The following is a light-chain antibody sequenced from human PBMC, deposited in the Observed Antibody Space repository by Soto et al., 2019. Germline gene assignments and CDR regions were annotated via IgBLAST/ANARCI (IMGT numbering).Light chain of an antibody. Sequence: EIALTQSPGTLSLSPGERATPSCTASQNVNSRYFAWYQHKTGQAPRLLIYGVSSRATGIPDRFSGSGTGTEFTITISRLEPEDFAVYYCRRHETLITFGQGTRLEIK. CDR2: GVS. V-gene: IGKV3-20*01. J-gene: IGKJ5*01. CDR1: QNVNSRY. CDR3: RRHETLIT.